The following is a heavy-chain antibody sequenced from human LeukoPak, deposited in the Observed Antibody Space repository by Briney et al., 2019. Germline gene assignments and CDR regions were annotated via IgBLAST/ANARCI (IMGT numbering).Heavy chain of an antibody. CDR2: IYSGGST. CDR3: ARDWGVRGVPGYADYYMDV. J-gene: IGHJ6*03. V-gene: IGHV3-66*02. Sequence: GGSLRLSCAASGFTVSSNYMSWVRQAPGKGLEWVSVIYSGGSTYYADSVKGRFTISRDNSKNTLYLQMNSLRAEDTAVYYCARDWGVRGVPGYADYYMDVWGKGTTVTVSS. CDR1: GFTVSSNY. D-gene: IGHD3-10*01.